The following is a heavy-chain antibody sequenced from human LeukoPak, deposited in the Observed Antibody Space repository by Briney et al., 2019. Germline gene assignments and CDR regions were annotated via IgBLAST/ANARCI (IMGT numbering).Heavy chain of an antibody. J-gene: IGHJ4*02. D-gene: IGHD6-19*01. CDR3: AREGGRVVAGTFDY. V-gene: IGHV3-21*01. CDR2: ISSSSSYI. Sequence: GGSLRLSCAGSGFTFSNYIINWVRQDPGKGLEWVSSISSSSSYIYYADSVKGRFTISRDNAKNSLYLQMNSLRDEDTAVYYCAREGGRVVAGTFDYWGQGTLVTASS. CDR1: GFTFSNYI.